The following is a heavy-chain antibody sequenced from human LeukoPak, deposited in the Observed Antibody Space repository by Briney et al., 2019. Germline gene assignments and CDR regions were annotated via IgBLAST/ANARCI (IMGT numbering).Heavy chain of an antibody. CDR2: IYPGDSDT. D-gene: IGHD6-25*01. J-gene: IGHJ4*01. Sequence: GGSLKISCKGSGYSFTSYWIGWVRQMPGKSLEGMGIIYPGDSDTRYSPSFQGQVTISADKSISTAYLQWSSLKASDTAMYYCARRAQISTSGYQHNDYGGQGTLVTVTA. CDR3: ARRAQISTSGYQHNDY. CDR1: GYSFTSYW. V-gene: IGHV5-51*01.